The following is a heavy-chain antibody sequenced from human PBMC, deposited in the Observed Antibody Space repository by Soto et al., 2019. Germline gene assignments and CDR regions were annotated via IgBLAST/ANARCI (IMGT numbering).Heavy chain of an antibody. D-gene: IGHD5-18*01. CDR1: GGYISSGGYS. CDR3: ARDRGYSYGNFDY. Sequence: SETLSLTCTVSGGYISSGGYSWSWIRQPPGKGLEWIGYIYHSGRTFYNPSLKGRVTISVDRSKNQFSLKLSSVTAADTAVYYCARDRGYSYGNFDYWGQGTLVTVSS. J-gene: IGHJ4*02. CDR2: IYHSGRT. V-gene: IGHV4-30-2*01.